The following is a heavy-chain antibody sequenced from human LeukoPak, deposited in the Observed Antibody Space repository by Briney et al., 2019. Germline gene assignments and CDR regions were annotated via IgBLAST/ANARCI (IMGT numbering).Heavy chain of an antibody. V-gene: IGHV3-30*18. CDR2: ISPDGNIE. Sequence: GGSLRLSCAASGFTFTTFGIHWVRQAPGKGLEWVAAISPDGNIEYYTDSVKGRFTISRDNPKNMIYLQMNSLRGEDSAVYYCAKINNDDDYWGQGTLVTVSS. CDR1: GFTFTTFG. J-gene: IGHJ4*02. CDR3: AKINNDDDY. D-gene: IGHD1/OR15-1a*01.